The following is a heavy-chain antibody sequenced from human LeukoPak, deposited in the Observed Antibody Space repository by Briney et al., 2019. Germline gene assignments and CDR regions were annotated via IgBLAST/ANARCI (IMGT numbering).Heavy chain of an antibody. CDR1: GYTLTELS. J-gene: IGHJ4*02. CDR2: FDPEDGET. D-gene: IGHD4-23*01. V-gene: IGHV1-24*01. CDR3: ATGVEGAGNSED. Sequence: ASVKVSCKVSGYTLTELSMHWVRQAPGKGLGWMGGFDPEDGETIYAQKFQGRVTMTEDTSTDTAYMELSSLRSEDTAVYYCATGVEGAGNSEDWGQGTLVTVSS.